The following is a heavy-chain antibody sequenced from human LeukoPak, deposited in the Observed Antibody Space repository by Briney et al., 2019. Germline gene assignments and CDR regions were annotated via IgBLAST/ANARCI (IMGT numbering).Heavy chain of an antibody. D-gene: IGHD5-18*01. J-gene: IGHJ4*02. CDR3: ARGGSYRYGSSDY. V-gene: IGHV5-51*01. Sequence: GESLKIFCKGSGYSFSNYWIGWVRQMPGTGLEWMGIIHPGDSGTRYSPSFQGQVTMSVDESITTAYLQWNSLRASDSAIYYCARGGSYRYGSSDYWGQGTLVTVSS. CDR1: GYSFSNYW. CDR2: IHPGDSGT.